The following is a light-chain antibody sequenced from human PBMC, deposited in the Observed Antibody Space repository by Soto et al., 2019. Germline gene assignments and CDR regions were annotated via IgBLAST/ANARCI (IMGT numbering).Light chain of an antibody. CDR3: QQRSNWPPMYT. V-gene: IGKV3-11*01. CDR2: DAS. CDR1: QSVSSY. J-gene: IGKJ2*01. Sequence: EIVLTQSPATLSLSPGERATLSCRASQSVSSYLAWYHQKPGQAPRHLIYDASNRATGIPARFTGSGSGTDFTLTTSSLEPEDFAVYYCQQRSNWPPMYTFGQGTKLEIK.